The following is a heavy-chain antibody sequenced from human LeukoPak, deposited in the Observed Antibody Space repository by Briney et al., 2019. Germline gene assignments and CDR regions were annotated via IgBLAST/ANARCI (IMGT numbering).Heavy chain of an antibody. J-gene: IGHJ4*02. CDR2: IYFTGTT. Sequence: PSETLSLTCTVSGGSISSYYWSWIRQPAGKGLEWIGRIYFTGTTNYNPSLKSRVTMSVDTSKKQFSLRLSSVTAADTAVYYCARCPSYLDYWGQGTPVTVSS. CDR3: ARCPSYLDY. CDR1: GGSISSYY. V-gene: IGHV4-4*07. D-gene: IGHD3-10*01.